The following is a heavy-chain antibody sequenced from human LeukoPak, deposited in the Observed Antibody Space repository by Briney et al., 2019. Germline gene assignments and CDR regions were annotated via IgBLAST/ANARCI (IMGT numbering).Heavy chain of an antibody. CDR3: ARSYCSGSCYAVGYFDN. D-gene: IGHD2-21*02. V-gene: IGHV4-39*01. Sequence: PSETLSLTCTVSGDSISSNNYYWGWIRQPPGKGLEWIGSIYYSGGTFYNPSLKSRVTISLDTSKNQFSLKLSSVTATDTAVYYRARSYCSGSCYAVGYFDNWGQGTLVTVSS. CDR2: IYYSGGT. CDR1: GDSISSNNYY. J-gene: IGHJ4*02.